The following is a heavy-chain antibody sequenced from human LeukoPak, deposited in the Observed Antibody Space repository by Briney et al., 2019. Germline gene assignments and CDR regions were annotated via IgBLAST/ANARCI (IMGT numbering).Heavy chain of an antibody. D-gene: IGHD3-9*01. J-gene: IGHJ3*02. CDR3: ARVARMYYDILTGYGTGNAFDI. Sequence: GGSLRLTCVASGFTFSSYDMHWVRQATGKGLEWVSAIGTAGDTYYPGSVKGRFTISRENAKNSLYLQMNSLRAGDTAVYYCARVARMYYDILTGYGTGNAFDIWGQGTMVTVSS. CDR1: GFTFSSYD. V-gene: IGHV3-13*01. CDR2: IGTAGDT.